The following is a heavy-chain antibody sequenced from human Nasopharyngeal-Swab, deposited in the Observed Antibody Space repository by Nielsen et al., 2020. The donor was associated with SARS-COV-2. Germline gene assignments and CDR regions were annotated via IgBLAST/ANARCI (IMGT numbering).Heavy chain of an antibody. CDR2: ISGSGGST. CDR3: AKGYSSGWQLYYYYGMDV. CDR1: GFPFNNYG. Sequence: GESLNTHCAAPGFPFNNYGMSWVRQAPGKGLEWVSSISGSGGSTYYADSAKGRFTMSRDNSKSTLYLQMNTLRAEDTAVYYCAKGYSSGWQLYYYYGMDVWGQGTTVTVSS. D-gene: IGHD6-19*01. J-gene: IGHJ6*02. V-gene: IGHV3-23*01.